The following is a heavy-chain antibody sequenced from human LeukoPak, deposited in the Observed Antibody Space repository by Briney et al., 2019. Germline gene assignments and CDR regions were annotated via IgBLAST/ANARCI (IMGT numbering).Heavy chain of an antibody. D-gene: IGHD5-18*01. V-gene: IGHV3-23*01. CDR3: AKGGYSYGYDWYFDL. CDR1: GFTFSSYA. J-gene: IGHJ2*01. Sequence: GGSLRLSCAASGFTFSSYAMSWVRQAPGKGLEWVSAISGSGGSTYYADSVKGRFTISRDNSKNTLYLQMNSLRAEDTAVCYCAKGGYSYGYDWYFDLWGRGTLVTVSS. CDR2: ISGSGGST.